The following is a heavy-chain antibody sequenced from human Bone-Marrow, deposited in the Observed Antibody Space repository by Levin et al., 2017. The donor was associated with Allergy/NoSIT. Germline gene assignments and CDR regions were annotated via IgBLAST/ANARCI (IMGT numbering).Heavy chain of an antibody. CDR2: ISSSGSTI. D-gene: IGHD2-2*01. CDR3: ARATHSRYCSSTSCYFWFDP. J-gene: IGHJ5*02. CDR1: GFTFSSYE. V-gene: IGHV3-48*03. Sequence: PGGSLRLSCAASGFTFSSYEMNWVRQAPGKGLEWVSYISSSGSTIYYADSVKGRFTISRDNAKNSLYLQMNSLRAEDTAVYYCARATHSRYCSSTSCYFWFDPWGQGTLVTVSS.